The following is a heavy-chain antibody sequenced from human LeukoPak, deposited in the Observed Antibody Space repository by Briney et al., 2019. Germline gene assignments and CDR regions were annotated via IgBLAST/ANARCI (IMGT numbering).Heavy chain of an antibody. CDR3: ARRRDILTGYSLYAFDI. J-gene: IGHJ3*02. Sequence: GESLKISCKGSGYSFTSYWIGWVRQMPGKVLEWMGIIYPGDSDTRYSPSFQGQVTISADKSISTAYLQWSSLKASDTAMYYCARRRDILTGYSLYAFDIWGQGTMVTVSS. D-gene: IGHD3-9*01. CDR2: IYPGDSDT. V-gene: IGHV5-51*01. CDR1: GYSFTSYW.